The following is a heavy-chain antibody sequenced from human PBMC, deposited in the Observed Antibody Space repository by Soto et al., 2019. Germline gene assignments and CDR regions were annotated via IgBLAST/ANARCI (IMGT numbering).Heavy chain of an antibody. CDR1: GGSISSGDYY. Sequence: QVQLQESGPGLVKPSQTLSLTCTVSGGSISSGDYYWSWIRQPPGKGLEWIGYIYYSGSTYYNPSLKSRVTISVDTSKNQFSLELSSVTAADTAVYYGARVGGSSGYYHFDYWGQGTLVTVSS. CDR2: IYYSGST. CDR3: ARVGGSSGYYHFDY. V-gene: IGHV4-30-4*01. J-gene: IGHJ4*02. D-gene: IGHD3-22*01.